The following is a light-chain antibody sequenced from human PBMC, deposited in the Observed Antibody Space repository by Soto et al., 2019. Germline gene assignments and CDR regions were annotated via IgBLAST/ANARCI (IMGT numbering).Light chain of an antibody. CDR3: QSVDSSLSGSLV. V-gene: IGLV1-40*01. CDR1: SSNIGARYD. J-gene: IGLJ2*01. CDR2: GNN. Sequence: QSVLTQPPSVSGAPGQRVTISCTGSSSNIGARYDVHWYQQLPGTAPKLLIYGNNNRPSGVPDRFSGSKSGTSASLAITGLQAEDEADYYCQSVDSSLSGSLVFGGGTKLTVL.